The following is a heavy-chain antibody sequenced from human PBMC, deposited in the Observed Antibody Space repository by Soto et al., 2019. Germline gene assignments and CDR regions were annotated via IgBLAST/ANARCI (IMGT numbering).Heavy chain of an antibody. CDR2: IYYSGST. D-gene: IGHD3-22*01. Sequence: SETLSLTCTVSGGSISSSSYYWGWIRQRPGKGLEWIGSIYYSGSTYYNPSLKSRVTISVDTSKNQSSLKLSSVTAADTAVYYCARHYAVHYYDSSGSSSWFDPWGQGTLVTVS. CDR3: ARHYAVHYYDSSGSSSWFDP. J-gene: IGHJ5*02. V-gene: IGHV4-39*01. CDR1: GGSISSSSYY.